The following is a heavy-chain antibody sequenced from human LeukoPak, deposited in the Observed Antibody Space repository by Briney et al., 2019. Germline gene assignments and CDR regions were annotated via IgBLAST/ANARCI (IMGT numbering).Heavy chain of an antibody. CDR1: GGSFSGYY. CDR3: ASQQQLVEYFDY. CDR2: INHSGST. J-gene: IGHJ4*02. Sequence: SETLSLTCAVYGGSFSGYYWSWIRQPPGKGLEWIGEINHSGSTNYNPSLKSRVTISVDTSKNQFSLKLSSVTAADTAVYYCASQQQLVEYFDYWGQGTLVTVSS. D-gene: IGHD6-13*01. V-gene: IGHV4-34*01.